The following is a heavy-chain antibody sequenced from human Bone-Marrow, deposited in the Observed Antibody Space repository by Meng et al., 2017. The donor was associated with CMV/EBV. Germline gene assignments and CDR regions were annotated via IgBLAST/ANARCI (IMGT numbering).Heavy chain of an antibody. V-gene: IGHV3-21*01. D-gene: IGHD3-10*01. CDR1: GFTFSSYA. J-gene: IGHJ3*02. CDR2: ISTSSSYI. CDR3: ARNPGTDAFDI. Sequence: GGSLRLSCAASGFTFSSYAMHWVRQAPGKGLEWVSSISTSSSYIYYGDSVKGRFTISRDNAKNSLYLQMNSLRAEDTAVYYCARNPGTDAFDIWGQGTMVTVSS.